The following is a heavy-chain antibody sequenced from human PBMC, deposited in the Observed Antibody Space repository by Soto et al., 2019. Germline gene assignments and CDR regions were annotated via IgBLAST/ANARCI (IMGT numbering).Heavy chain of an antibody. Sequence: SETLSLTCTVSGGSISSGGYYWSWIRQHPGKGLEWIGYIYYSGSTYYNPSLKSRVTISVDTSKNQFSLKLSSVTAADTAVYYCARQSYGEIFDHWGQGAQVTVSS. V-gene: IGHV4-31*03. D-gene: IGHD3-10*01. CDR1: GGSISSGGYY. J-gene: IGHJ4*02. CDR3: ARQSYGEIFDH. CDR2: IYYSGST.